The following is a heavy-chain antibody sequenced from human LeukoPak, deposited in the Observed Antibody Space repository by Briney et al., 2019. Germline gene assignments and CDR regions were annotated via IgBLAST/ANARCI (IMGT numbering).Heavy chain of an antibody. CDR1: GFTFSSYE. V-gene: IGHV3-48*03. D-gene: IGHD4-17*01. CDR2: ITSSGNTI. Sequence: GGSLRLSCAASGFTFSSYEMNWVRQAPGKGLEWVSYITSSGNTIYYADSVKGRFTISRDNAKHSLYLQMNSLRAEDTAVYYCARLTTMTTTGGPFDYWGQGTLVTVSS. CDR3: ARLTTMTTTGGPFDY. J-gene: IGHJ4*02.